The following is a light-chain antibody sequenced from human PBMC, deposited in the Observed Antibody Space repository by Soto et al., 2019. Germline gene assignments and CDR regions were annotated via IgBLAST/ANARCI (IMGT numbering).Light chain of an antibody. CDR2: GVS. CDR1: QSVSSNY. Sequence: EIVLTQSPGTLSLSPVERATLSCMASQSVSSNYFAWYQQKPGQAPRLLIYGVSSRPTGIPDRFSGSGSGTDFTLTINRLEPEDFAVYYCQQFGSSPLLTFGGGTKVDIK. CDR3: QQFGSSPLLT. J-gene: IGKJ4*01. V-gene: IGKV3-20*01.